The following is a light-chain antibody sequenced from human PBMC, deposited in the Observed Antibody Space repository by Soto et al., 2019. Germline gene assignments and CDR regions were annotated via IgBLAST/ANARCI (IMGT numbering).Light chain of an antibody. V-gene: IGKV3-11*01. CDR1: QSVRTY. CDR2: DVS. CDR3: QQQGRSWIT. J-gene: IGKJ5*01. Sequence: EFVLTQSPATLSLSPGERATLSCRASQSVRTYLAWYQQKPGQAPRLLIHDVSDRATGIPARFSGSGSGTDFTLTISRLEPEDFAVYYCQQQGRSWITFGQGTRLEI.